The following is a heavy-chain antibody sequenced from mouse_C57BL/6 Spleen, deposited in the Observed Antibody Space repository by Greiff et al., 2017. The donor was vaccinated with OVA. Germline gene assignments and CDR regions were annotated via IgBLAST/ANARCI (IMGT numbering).Heavy chain of an antibody. CDR1: GFNIKDYY. Sequence: EVKLQESGAELVRPGASVKLSCTASGFNIKDYYMHWVKQRPEQGLEWIGRIDPEDGDTEYAPKFQGKATMTADTSSNTAYLQLSSLTSEDTAVYYCTTSGYYGSSYAFDYWGQGTTLTVSS. CDR3: TTSGYYGSSYAFDY. J-gene: IGHJ2*01. V-gene: IGHV14-1*01. CDR2: IDPEDGDT. D-gene: IGHD1-1*01.